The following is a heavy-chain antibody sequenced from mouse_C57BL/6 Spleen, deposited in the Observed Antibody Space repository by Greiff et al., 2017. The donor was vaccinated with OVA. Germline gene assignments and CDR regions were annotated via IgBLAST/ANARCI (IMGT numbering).Heavy chain of an antibody. CDR2: IYPGSGNT. CDR1: GYTFTDYY. D-gene: IGHD1-1*01. Sequence: QVQLKESGAELVRPGASVKLSCKASGYTFTDYYINWVKQRPGQGLEWIARIYPGSGNTYYNEKFKGKATLTAEKSSSTAYMQLSSLTSEDSAVYFCARTYYYGSRGFAYWGQGTLVTVSA. J-gene: IGHJ3*01. CDR3: ARTYYYGSRGFAY. V-gene: IGHV1-76*01.